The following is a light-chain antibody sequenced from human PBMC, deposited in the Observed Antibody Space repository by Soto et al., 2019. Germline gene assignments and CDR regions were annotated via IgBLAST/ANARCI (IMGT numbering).Light chain of an antibody. V-gene: IGLV1-40*01. CDR1: SSNIGADCD. Sequence: QLVLTQPPSVSGAPGQRVTISCAGSSSNIGADCDVHWYQHLPGTAPKLLIFNNNNRPSGVPDRFSGSKSGTSASLAITGLQADDDADYYCQSYDSSLSGFVFGTGTKVTVL. CDR3: QSYDSSLSGFV. J-gene: IGLJ1*01. CDR2: NNN.